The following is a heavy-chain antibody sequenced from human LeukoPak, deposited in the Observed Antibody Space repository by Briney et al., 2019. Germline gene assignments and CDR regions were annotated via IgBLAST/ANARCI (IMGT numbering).Heavy chain of an antibody. Sequence: ASVKVSCKASGYTFTSYGISWVRQAPGQGLEWMRWISAYNGNTNYAQKLQGRVTMTTDTSTSTAYMELRSLRSDDTAVYYCARAGYYDSSGYLNWFDPWGQGTLVTVSS. CDR2: ISAYNGNT. J-gene: IGHJ5*02. V-gene: IGHV1-18*01. CDR3: ARAGYYDSSGYLNWFDP. CDR1: GYTFTSYG. D-gene: IGHD3-22*01.